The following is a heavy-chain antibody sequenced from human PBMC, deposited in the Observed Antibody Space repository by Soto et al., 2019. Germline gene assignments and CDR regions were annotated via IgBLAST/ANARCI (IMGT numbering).Heavy chain of an antibody. D-gene: IGHD3-9*01. CDR1: GFTFSSYG. CDR3: ASDSHYDILTSYYTPGFNDAFDI. V-gene: IGHV3-33*01. J-gene: IGHJ3*02. Sequence: PGGSLRLSCAASGFTFSSYGMHWVRQAPGKGLEWVAVIWYDGSNKYYADSVKGRFTISRDNSKNTLYLQMNSLRAEDTAVYYCASDSHYDILTSYYTPGFNDAFDIWGQGTMVTVSS. CDR2: IWYDGSNK.